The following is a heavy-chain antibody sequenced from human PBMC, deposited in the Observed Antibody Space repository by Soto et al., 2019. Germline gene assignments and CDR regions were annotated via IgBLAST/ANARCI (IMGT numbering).Heavy chain of an antibody. D-gene: IGHD1-26*01. CDR1: RGSFNTYY. Sequence: PLQILALSSVVSRGSFNTYYYTWIRQSPGKGLEWIGEINHSGSNNYSPSLKSRVTMSLDTSKNQFSLKLTSVTVADTAVYYCARGGSKDWQVAFDIWGQGTMVTVSS. CDR2: INHSGSN. V-gene: IGHV4-34*01. J-gene: IGHJ3*02. CDR3: ARGGSKDWQVAFDI.